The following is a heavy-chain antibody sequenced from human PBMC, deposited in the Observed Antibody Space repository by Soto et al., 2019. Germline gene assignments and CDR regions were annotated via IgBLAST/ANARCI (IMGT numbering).Heavy chain of an antibody. CDR2: IYYSGNT. J-gene: IGHJ6*02. CDR1: GDSISSGDYY. D-gene: IGHD5-18*01. V-gene: IGHV4-30-4*01. CDR3: ARASPVVTDV. Sequence: PSETLSLTCTVSGDSISSGDYYWSWIRQPPGKGLEWIGCIYYSGNTYYNPSLKRRFSISVDTSKNQFSLQLSSVTVADTAVYYCARASPVVTDVWGQGTTVTVSS.